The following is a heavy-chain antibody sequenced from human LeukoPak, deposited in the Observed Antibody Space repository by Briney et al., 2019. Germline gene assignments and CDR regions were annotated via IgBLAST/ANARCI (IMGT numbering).Heavy chain of an antibody. J-gene: IGHJ4*02. CDR1: GYTFTSYG. CDR3: ARVGGDILTGSYFDY. D-gene: IGHD3-9*01. CDR2: ISAYNGNT. Sequence: ASVKVSCKASGYTFTSYGISWVRQAPGQGLEWMGWISAYNGNTNYAQKLQGRVTMTTDTSTSTAYMELRSLRSDDTAVYYCARVGGDILTGSYFDYWGQGTLVTVPS. V-gene: IGHV1-18*04.